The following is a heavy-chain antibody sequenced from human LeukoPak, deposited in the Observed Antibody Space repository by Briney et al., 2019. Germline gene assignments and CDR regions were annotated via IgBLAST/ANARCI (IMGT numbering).Heavy chain of an antibody. D-gene: IGHD6-13*01. CDR1: GFTFTSYS. V-gene: IGHV3-20*01. CDR2: INWNGGST. CDR3: ARGTYEYSSSWYSYYYYMDV. J-gene: IGHJ6*03. Sequence: PGGSLRLSCAASGFTFTSYSMSWVRQAPGKGLEWVSGINWNGGSTGYADSVKGRFTISRDNAKNSLYLQMNSLRAEDTALYHCARGTYEYSSSWYSYYYYMDVWGKGTTVTISS.